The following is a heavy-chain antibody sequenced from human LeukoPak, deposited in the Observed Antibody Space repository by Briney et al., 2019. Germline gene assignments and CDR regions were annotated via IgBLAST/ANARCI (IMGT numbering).Heavy chain of an antibody. D-gene: IGHD4-17*01. Sequence: SVKVSCKASGGTFSSYAISWVRQAPGQGLEWMGRIIPIFGIANYAQKFQGRVSITADKSTSTAYMELSSLRSEDTAVYYCARDYSRYGDYVSFDYWGQGTLVTVSS. V-gene: IGHV1-69*04. CDR2: IIPIFGIA. CDR3: ARDYSRYGDYVSFDY. J-gene: IGHJ4*02. CDR1: GGTFSSYA.